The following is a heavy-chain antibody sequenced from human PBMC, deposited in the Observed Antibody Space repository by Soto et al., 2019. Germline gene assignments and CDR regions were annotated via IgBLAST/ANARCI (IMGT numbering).Heavy chain of an antibody. CDR3: ASSAPYPHSPIYY. Sequence: SETLSLTCTVSGGSLSSSSDYWGWIRPPPGKGLEWIGSIYYSGSTYYNPSLKSRVTISVDTSKNQFSLKLSSVTAADTAVYYCASSAPYPHSPIYYRGQGTLVTVSS. D-gene: IGHD6-6*01. V-gene: IGHV4-39*01. J-gene: IGHJ4*02. CDR2: IYYSGST. CDR1: GGSLSSSSDY.